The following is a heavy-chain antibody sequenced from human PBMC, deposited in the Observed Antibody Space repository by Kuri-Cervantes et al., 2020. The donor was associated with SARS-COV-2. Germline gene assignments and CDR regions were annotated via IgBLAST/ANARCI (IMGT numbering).Heavy chain of an antibody. J-gene: IGHJ6*02. CDR3: TREYRAGYHFYGMDV. Sequence: GGSLRLSCAGSGITFSTFWMHWVRQGPGKGLEWVSRINSDGSGTSYAASVEGRFTISRDNTKNTLYLQMNSLRAEDTAVYYCTREYRAGYHFYGMDVWGQGTTVTVSS. CDR1: GITFSTFW. D-gene: IGHD5-12*01. V-gene: IGHV3-74*01. CDR2: INSDGSGT.